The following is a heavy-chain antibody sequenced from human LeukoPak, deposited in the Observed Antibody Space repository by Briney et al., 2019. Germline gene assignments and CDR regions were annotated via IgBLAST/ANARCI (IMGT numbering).Heavy chain of an antibody. V-gene: IGHV4-34*01. Sequence: SETLSLTCAVYGGSFSGYYWSWTRQPPGKGLEWIGEINHSGSTNYNPSLKSRVTISVDTSKNQFSLKLSSVTAADTAVYYCARGRQLVHRNWFDPWGQGTLVTVSS. CDR3: ARGRQLVHRNWFDP. CDR1: GGSFSGYY. J-gene: IGHJ5*02. CDR2: INHSGST. D-gene: IGHD6-6*01.